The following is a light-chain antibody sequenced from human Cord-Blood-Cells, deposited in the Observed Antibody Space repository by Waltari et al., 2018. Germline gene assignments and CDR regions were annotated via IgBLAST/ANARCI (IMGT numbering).Light chain of an antibody. Sequence: QTVLTQPPSASWTPGQRVTISCSGSSSNIGRNYVDWYQQLPGTAPKLLVFRNNQRPSGDPARFSGDKSGTSAPLALRGLRSEDEADYYSAACDDSLSGQWVFGGGTKLTVL. CDR1: SSNIGRNY. CDR2: RNN. J-gene: IGLJ3*02. V-gene: IGLV1-47*01. CDR3: AACDDSLSGQWV.